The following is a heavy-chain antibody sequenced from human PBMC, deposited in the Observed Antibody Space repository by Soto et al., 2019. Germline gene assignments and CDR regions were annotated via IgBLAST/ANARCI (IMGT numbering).Heavy chain of an antibody. CDR2: FRSSGDDGTT. CDR3: AKKFNSGSGSQYFHY. D-gene: IGHD3-10*01. V-gene: IGHV3-23*01. Sequence: GGSLRLSCAASGFTFSSYSMSWVRQAPGKGLEWVSGFRSSGDDGTTYYTDSVKGRFTISRDNSKNTLFLQMNSLRAEDKAIYYCAKKFNSGSGSQYFHYWGQGTLVTVSS. J-gene: IGHJ4*02. CDR1: GFTFSSYS.